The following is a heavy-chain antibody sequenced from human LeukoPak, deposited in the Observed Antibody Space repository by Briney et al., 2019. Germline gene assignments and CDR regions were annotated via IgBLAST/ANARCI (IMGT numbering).Heavy chain of an antibody. V-gene: IGHV4-59*01. CDR2: IYYSGST. CDR1: GGSISSYY. CDR3: ARGGTVRNGMDV. D-gene: IGHD4-4*01. Sequence: SETLSLTCTVSGGSISSYYWSWIRQPPGKGLEWIGYIYYSGSTNYNPSLKSRVTISVDTSRNQFSLRLSSATAADTAPYYCARGGTVRNGMDVWGQGTTVTVSS. J-gene: IGHJ6*02.